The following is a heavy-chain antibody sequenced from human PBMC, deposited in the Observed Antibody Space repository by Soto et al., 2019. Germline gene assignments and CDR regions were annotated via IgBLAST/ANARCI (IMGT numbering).Heavy chain of an antibody. D-gene: IGHD6-13*01. CDR1: GYTFTSYA. Sequence: QVQLVQSGAEVKKPGASVKVSCKASGYTFTSYAMHWVRQAPGQRLEWMGWINAGNGNTKYSQKFQGRVTITRDTSASTAYMELSSLRSEDTAVYYCARDKRGYSSSLANYYYYYYMDVGGKGTTVTVSS. V-gene: IGHV1-3*01. CDR2: INAGNGNT. CDR3: ARDKRGYSSSLANYYYYYYMDV. J-gene: IGHJ6*03.